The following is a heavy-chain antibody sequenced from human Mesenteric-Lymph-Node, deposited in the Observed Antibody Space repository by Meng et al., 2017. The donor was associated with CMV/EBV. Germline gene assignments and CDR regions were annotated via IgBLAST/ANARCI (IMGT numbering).Heavy chain of an antibody. CDR1: GFPFSTHA. J-gene: IGHJ3*01. D-gene: IGHD3-16*01. CDR3: AKDLFGGEVLDAFDV. Sequence: SGFPFSTHAMRWVRPAPGRGLAWVSVIYRGDLGAYYADSVRDRFFISRDDSENTLYLQMNSLRAEDTALYYCAKDLFGGEVLDAFDVWGQGTMVTVSS. V-gene: IGHV3-23*03. CDR2: IYRGDLGA.